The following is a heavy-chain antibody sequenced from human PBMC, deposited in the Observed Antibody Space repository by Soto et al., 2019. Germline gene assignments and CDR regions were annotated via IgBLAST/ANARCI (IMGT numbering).Heavy chain of an antibody. CDR1: GYTLTAYY. D-gene: IGHD3-10*02. Sequence: QVQLVQCGAEVKEPGDSVRVSCEASGYTLTAYYIHWVRRAPGQGLEWMGWINPKFGDTTYAQDFQGRVSMTRDMSISTVYMELSRLTSDDTAIYYCARNTDYYYGRGSGNGHGVWGQGTTVTVFS. V-gene: IGHV1-2*02. CDR3: ARNTDYYYGRGSGNGHGV. J-gene: IGHJ6*02. CDR2: INPKFGDT.